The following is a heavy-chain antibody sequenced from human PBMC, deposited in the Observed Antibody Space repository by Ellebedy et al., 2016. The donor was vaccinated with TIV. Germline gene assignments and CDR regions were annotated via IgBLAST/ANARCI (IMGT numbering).Heavy chain of an antibody. CDR1: GFTFSSFW. D-gene: IGHD6-13*01. J-gene: IGHJ4*02. V-gene: IGHV3-7*01. CDR2: MNQDGSEK. CDR3: ARLSSSSWFPPKFYYFDS. Sequence: GESLKISCTASGFTFSSFWMSWVRQAPGKGLEWVANMNQDGSEKYYVDSVKGRFTISRDNARNSLSLQMNGLRAEDTAAYFCARLSSSSWFPPKFYYFDSWGQGTLVTVSS.